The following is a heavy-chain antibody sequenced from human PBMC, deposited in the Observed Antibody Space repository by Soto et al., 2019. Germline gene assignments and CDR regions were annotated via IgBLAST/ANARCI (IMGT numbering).Heavy chain of an antibody. CDR2: IYHSGST. CDR3: ARDSSRGYSYGFDP. D-gene: IGHD5-18*01. CDR1: GYSISSGYY. V-gene: IGHV4-38-2*02. Sequence: NPSETLSLTXAVSGYSISSGYYWGWIRQPPGKGLEWIGSIYHSGSTYYNPSLKSRVTISVDTSKNQFSLKLSSVTAADTAVYYCARDSSRGYSYGFDPWGQGTLVTVSS. J-gene: IGHJ5*02.